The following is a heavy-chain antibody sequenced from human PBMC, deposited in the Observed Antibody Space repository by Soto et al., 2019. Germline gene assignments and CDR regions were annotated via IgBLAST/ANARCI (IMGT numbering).Heavy chain of an antibody. CDR3: TRDSPITIFVVVYYYYYRMDV. D-gene: IGHD3-3*01. V-gene: IGHV3-49*04. CDR2: IRSKAYGGTT. Sequence: GGSLRLSCTASGFTFGDYAMSWVRQAPGKXLEWVGFIRSKAYGGTTEYAASVKGRFTISRDDSKSIAYLQMNSLKTEDTAVYYCTRDSPITIFVVVYYYYYRMDVCGQGTTVTLS. J-gene: IGHJ6*02. CDR1: GFTFGDYA.